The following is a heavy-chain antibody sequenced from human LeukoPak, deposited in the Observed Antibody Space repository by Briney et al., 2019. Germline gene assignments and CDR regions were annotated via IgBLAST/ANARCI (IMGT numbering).Heavy chain of an antibody. Sequence: SQTLSLTCAISGDSISSTSGAWNWIRQSPSRGLEWLGRTYYRSKWYNDYAVSVKSRITINPDTSKNQFSLQLNSVTPDDTAVYYCAREMVDAFDIWGQGTLVIVSS. J-gene: IGHJ3*02. CDR1: GDSISSTSGA. V-gene: IGHV6-1*01. CDR3: AREMVDAFDI. D-gene: IGHD2-8*01. CDR2: TYYRSKWYN.